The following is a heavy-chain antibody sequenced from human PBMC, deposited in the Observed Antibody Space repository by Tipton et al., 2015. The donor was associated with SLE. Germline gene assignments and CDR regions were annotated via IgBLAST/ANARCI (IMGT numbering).Heavy chain of an antibody. CDR1: GYTFTGYY. CDR3: ARDPLYSSSPPLDY. Sequence: QSGAEVKKPGASVKVSCKASGYTFTGYYMHWVRQAPGPGLEWMGRINPNSGGTNYAQKFQGRVTMTRDTSISTAYMELSRLRSDDTAVYYCARDPLYSSSPPLDYWGQGTLVTVSS. D-gene: IGHD6-6*01. J-gene: IGHJ4*02. V-gene: IGHV1-2*06. CDR2: INPNSGGT.